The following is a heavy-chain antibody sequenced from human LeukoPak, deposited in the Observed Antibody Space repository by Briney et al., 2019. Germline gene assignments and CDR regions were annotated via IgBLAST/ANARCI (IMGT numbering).Heavy chain of an antibody. CDR3: ARSYSGYSMYYFDY. D-gene: IGHD3-22*01. Sequence: SETLSLTCSVSGGSISSSNDYWGWIRQPPGKGLEWIGSIYYSGSTYYNPSLKSRVTIYVDTSKNQFSLKLSSVTAADTAVYYCARSYSGYSMYYFDYWGQGTLVTVSS. CDR2: IYYSGST. V-gene: IGHV4-39*01. J-gene: IGHJ4*02. CDR1: GGSISSSNDY.